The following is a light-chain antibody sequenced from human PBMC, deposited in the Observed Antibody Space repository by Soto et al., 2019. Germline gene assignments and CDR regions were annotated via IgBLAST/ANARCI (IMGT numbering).Light chain of an antibody. CDR3: QQRSDWPST. CDR1: QSVSSY. Sequence: EIVLTQSPATLSLSPGERATLSCRASQSVSSYLAWYQQKPGQAPRLLIYDASNRATGIPARFSGSGSGKHFTLTISSLEPDDFAVYYCQQRSDWPSTFGRGTKVQIK. J-gene: IGKJ4*01. CDR2: DAS. V-gene: IGKV3-11*01.